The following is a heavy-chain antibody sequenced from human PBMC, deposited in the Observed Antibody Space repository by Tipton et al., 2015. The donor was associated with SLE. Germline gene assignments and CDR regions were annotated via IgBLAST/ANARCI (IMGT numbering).Heavy chain of an antibody. J-gene: IGHJ2*01. D-gene: IGHD2-15*01. V-gene: IGHV4-59*01. Sequence: LRLSCTVSGGSMSTYYWSWIRLPPGKGLEWIGYIYYSGGTSYNSSLNSRVTISVDTSRNQFSLKLTSVTAADSAVYYCARYSLTNWHLDLWGRGTLVTVSS. CDR3: ARYSLTNWHLDL. CDR2: IYYSGGT. CDR1: GGSMSTYY.